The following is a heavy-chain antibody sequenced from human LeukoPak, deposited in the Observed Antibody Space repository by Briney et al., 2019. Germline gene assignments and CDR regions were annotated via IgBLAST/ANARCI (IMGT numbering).Heavy chain of an antibody. CDR1: GFTFSDYY. CDR3: ARGAPPIYYGSGSRLDY. D-gene: IGHD3-10*01. Sequence: GGSLRLSCEASGFTFSDYYISWIRQAPGKGLEWVSFISSSGSTIHYADSVKGRFTISRDNAKNSLYLQMNSLRAEDTAVYYCARGAPPIYYGSGSRLDYWGQGTLVTVSS. J-gene: IGHJ4*02. V-gene: IGHV3-11*01. CDR2: ISSSGSTI.